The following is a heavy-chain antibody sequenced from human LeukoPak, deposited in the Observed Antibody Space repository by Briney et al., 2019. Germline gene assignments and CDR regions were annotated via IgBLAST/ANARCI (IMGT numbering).Heavy chain of an antibody. J-gene: IGHJ3*02. V-gene: IGHV3-7*04. CDR3: ARDLPSGYYLDAFDI. D-gene: IGHD3-22*01. CDR1: GFTFSSYW. Sequence: GGSLRLSCAASGFTFSSYWMSWVRQAPGKGLEWVANIKQDGSEKYYVDSVKGRFTISRDNAKNSLYLQINSLRSDDTAVYYCARDLPSGYYLDAFDIWGQGTMVTVSS. CDR2: IKQDGSEK.